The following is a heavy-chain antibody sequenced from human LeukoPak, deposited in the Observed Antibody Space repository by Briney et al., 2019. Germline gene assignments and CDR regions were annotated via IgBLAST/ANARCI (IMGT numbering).Heavy chain of an antibody. Sequence: ASVKVSCKASGYTFTSYGISWVRQAPGQGLEWMGWISAYNGNTNYAQKLQGRVTMTTDTSTSTAYMELRSLRSDDTAVYYCARVWNYDILTGYYFDYWGQGTLVTVSP. D-gene: IGHD3-9*01. CDR1: GYTFTSYG. V-gene: IGHV1-18*01. J-gene: IGHJ4*02. CDR3: ARVWNYDILTGYYFDY. CDR2: ISAYNGNT.